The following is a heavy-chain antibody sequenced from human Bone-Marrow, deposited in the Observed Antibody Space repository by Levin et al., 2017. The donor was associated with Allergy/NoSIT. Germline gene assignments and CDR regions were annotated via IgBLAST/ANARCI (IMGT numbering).Heavy chain of an antibody. V-gene: IGHV3-30-3*01. J-gene: IGHJ6*02. D-gene: IGHD6-19*01. CDR2: ISYDGSNK. Sequence: GGSLRLSCAASGFTFSSYAMHWVRQAPGKGLEWVAVISYDGSNKYYADSVKGRFTISRDNSKNTLYLQMNSLRAEDTAVYYCARDWEQWLAHHYYYYGMDVWGQGTTVTVSS. CDR3: ARDWEQWLAHHYYYYGMDV. CDR1: GFTFSSYA.